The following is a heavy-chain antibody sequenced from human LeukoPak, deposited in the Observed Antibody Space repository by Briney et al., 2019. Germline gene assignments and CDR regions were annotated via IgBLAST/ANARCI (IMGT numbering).Heavy chain of an antibody. J-gene: IGHJ4*02. D-gene: IGHD5-18*01. Sequence: ASVKVSCKASGYTFTDFGISWVRQAPGQGLEWMGWISAYNGGTNYAQKLQGRVTMTTDTSTSTAYMEVRSLRSDDTAVYYCTRDLGVDTTMIFFDYWGQGSLVTVSS. CDR1: GYTFTDFG. V-gene: IGHV1-18*01. CDR2: ISAYNGGT. CDR3: TRDLGVDTTMIFFDY.